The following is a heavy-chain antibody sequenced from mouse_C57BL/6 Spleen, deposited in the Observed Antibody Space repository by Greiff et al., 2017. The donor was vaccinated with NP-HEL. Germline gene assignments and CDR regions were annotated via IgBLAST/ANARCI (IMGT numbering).Heavy chain of an antibody. V-gene: IGHV1-81*01. CDR2: IYPRSGNT. CDR3: ARGGDYDGT. J-gene: IGHJ2*01. CDR1: GYTFTSYG. D-gene: IGHD2-4*01. Sequence: QVQLQQSGAELARPGASVKLSCKASGYTFTSYGISWVKQRPGQGLEWIGEIYPRSGNTYYNEKFKGKATLTADKSSSTAYMELRSLTSEDSAVYFCARGGDYDGTWGQGTTLTVSS.